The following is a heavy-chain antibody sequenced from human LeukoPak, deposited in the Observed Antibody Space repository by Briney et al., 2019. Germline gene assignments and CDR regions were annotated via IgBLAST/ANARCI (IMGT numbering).Heavy chain of an antibody. CDR2: IYHSGST. CDR3: ARLPRFYYGSGSYFVNDY. J-gene: IGHJ4*02. V-gene: IGHV4-4*02. CDR1: GGSISSSNW. Sequence: SGTLSLTCAVSGGSISSSNWWSWVRQPPGKGLEWIGEIYHSGSTNYNPSLKSRVTISVDTSKNQFSLKLSSVTAADTAVYYCARLPRFYYGSGSYFVNDYWGQGTLVTVSS. D-gene: IGHD3-10*01.